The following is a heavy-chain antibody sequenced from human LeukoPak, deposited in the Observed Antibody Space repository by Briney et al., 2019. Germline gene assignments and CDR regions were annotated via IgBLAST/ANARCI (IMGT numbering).Heavy chain of an antibody. D-gene: IGHD1-1*01. Sequence: GGSLRLSCAGSGFTFSSYAMSWVRQAPGKGLEWVSAISGSGGSTYYADSVKGRFTITRDNSKNTLYLQMNSLRAEDTAVYYCAKVQNDYTGHFDYWGQGTLVTVSS. V-gene: IGHV3-23*01. CDR3: AKVQNDYTGHFDY. J-gene: IGHJ4*02. CDR2: ISGSGGST. CDR1: GFTFSSYA.